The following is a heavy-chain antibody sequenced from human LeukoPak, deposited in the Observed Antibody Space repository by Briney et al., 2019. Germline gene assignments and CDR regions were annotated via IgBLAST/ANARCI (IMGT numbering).Heavy chain of an antibody. CDR2: MNPNSGNT. CDR3: ARGHYYYYSSGYYLGYYYYYGMDV. V-gene: IGHV1-8*01. D-gene: IGHD3-22*01. CDR1: GYTFTSYD. Sequence: ASVKVSCKAAGYTFTSYDINWVRQATGQGLEWMGWMNPNSGNTGYAQKFQGGVTMTRNTSISTAYMELSSLRSEDTAVYYCARGHYYYYSSGYYLGYYYYYGMDVWGQGTTVTVSS. J-gene: IGHJ6*02.